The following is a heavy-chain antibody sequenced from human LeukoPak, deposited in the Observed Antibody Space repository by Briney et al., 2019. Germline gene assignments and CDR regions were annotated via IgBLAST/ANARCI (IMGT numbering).Heavy chain of an antibody. CDR3: ARGMTTVTTFGWFDP. D-gene: IGHD4-11*01. CDR2: INPSGGST. V-gene: IGHV1-46*01. J-gene: IGHJ5*02. CDR1: GYTFTSYY. Sequence: ASVKVSCKASGYTFTSYYMHWVRQAPGQGLEWMGIINPSGGSTSYAQKFQGRVTITADESTSTAYMELSSLRSEDTAVYYCARGMTTVTTFGWFDPWGQGTLVTVSS.